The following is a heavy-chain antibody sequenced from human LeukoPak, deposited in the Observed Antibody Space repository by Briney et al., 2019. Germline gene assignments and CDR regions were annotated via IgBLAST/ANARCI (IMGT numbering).Heavy chain of an antibody. J-gene: IGHJ4*02. Sequence: PSETLSLTCTVSGGSISSSSYYWGWIRQPPGKGLEWIGSIYYSGSTYYNPSLKSRVTISVDTSKNQFSLKLSSVTAADTAVYYCARHSSDFDYWGQGTLVTVSS. D-gene: IGHD6-25*01. CDR2: IYYSGST. V-gene: IGHV4-39*01. CDR1: GGSISSSSYY. CDR3: ARHSSDFDY.